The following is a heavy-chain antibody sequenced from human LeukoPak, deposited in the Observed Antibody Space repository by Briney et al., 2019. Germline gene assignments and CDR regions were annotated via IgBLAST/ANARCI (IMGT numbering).Heavy chain of an antibody. CDR1: GYTFTSYG. J-gene: IGHJ4*02. CDR3: ARGVPVAGTGYLMTDY. V-gene: IGHV1-69*13. Sequence: GASVKVSCKASGYTFTSYGISWVRQAPGQGLEWMGGITPIFGTANYAQKFQGRVTITADESTSTAYMELSSLRSEDTAVYYCARGVPVAGTGYLMTDYWGQGTLVTVSS. CDR2: ITPIFGTA. D-gene: IGHD6-19*01.